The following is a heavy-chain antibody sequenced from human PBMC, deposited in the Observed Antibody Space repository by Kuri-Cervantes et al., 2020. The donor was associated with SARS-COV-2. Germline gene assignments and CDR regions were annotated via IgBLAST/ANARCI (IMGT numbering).Heavy chain of an antibody. J-gene: IGHJ2*01. V-gene: IGHV3-30*03. Sequence: GESLKISCASSGFTFSNYGIHWVRQAPGKGLEWVAVISYYGGNEYYADSVKGRFTISRDNSKNTLYLQMNSLRPEDTAVYYCARDGGKGHGPGLYYWYFNLWGRGTLVTVSS. D-gene: IGHD2-15*01. CDR3: ARDGGKGHGPGLYYWYFNL. CDR2: ISYYGGNE. CDR1: GFTFSNYG.